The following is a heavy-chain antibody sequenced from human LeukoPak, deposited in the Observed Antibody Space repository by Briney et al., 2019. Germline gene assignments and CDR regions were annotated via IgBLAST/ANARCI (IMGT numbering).Heavy chain of an antibody. D-gene: IGHD4-17*01. V-gene: IGHV1-69*04. CDR2: IIPILGIA. J-gene: IGHJ3*02. Sequence: RASVKVSCKASGGTFSSYAISWVRQAPGQGLEWMGRIIPILGIANYAQKFQGRVTITADKSTSTAYMELSSLRSEDTAVYYCAREPHPLYGDYDELGDAFDIWGQGTMVTVSS. CDR3: AREPHPLYGDYDELGDAFDI. CDR1: GGTFSSYA.